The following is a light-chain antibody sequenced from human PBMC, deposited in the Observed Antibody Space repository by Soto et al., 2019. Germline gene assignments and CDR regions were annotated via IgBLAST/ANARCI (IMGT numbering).Light chain of an antibody. V-gene: IGKV3-20*01. CDR2: GAS. J-gene: IGKJ1*01. CDR3: KQYGSSLST. CDR1: QSVSSN. Sequence: EIVMTQSPATLSVSPGERATLSCRASQSVSSNLAWYQQKPGQAPRLLIYGASSRATGIPDRFSGSGSGTDFTLTIRRLEPEDFAVYYCKQYGSSLSTFGQGTKVDIK.